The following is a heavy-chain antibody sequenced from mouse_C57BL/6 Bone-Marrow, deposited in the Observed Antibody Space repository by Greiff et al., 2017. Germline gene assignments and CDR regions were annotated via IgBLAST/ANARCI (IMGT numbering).Heavy chain of an antibody. Sequence: VQLQQSGAELARPGASVKLSCKASGYTFTSSGISWVKQRTGQGLEWIGEIYPRSGNTYYNEKFKGKATLTADKSSSTAYMELRSLTSEDSAVYFCARELYWDFDVWGTGTTVTVSS. CDR3: ARELYWDFDV. CDR1: GYTFTSSG. J-gene: IGHJ1*03. CDR2: IYPRSGNT. V-gene: IGHV1-81*01.